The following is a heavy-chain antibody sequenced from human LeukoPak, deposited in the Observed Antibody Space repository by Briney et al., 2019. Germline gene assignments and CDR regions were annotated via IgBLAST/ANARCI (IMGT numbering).Heavy chain of an antibody. V-gene: IGHV4-59*01. CDR3: AREGRYYYDSSGYYSRVIDY. J-gene: IGHJ4*02. D-gene: IGHD3-22*01. CDR2: IYYTGST. CDR1: GGSINSYY. Sequence: SETLSLTCTVSGGSINSYYWSWIRQPPGKGLEWIGYIYYTGSTNYNPSLKSRVSMSVDRAMKQFSMKLTSVTAADTAVYYCAREGRYYYDSSGYYSRVIDYWGQGTLVTVSS.